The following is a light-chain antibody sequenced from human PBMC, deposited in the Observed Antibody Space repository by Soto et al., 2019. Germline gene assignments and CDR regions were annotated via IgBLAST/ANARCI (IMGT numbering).Light chain of an antibody. CDR1: SSDGGNYNY. Sequence: QSALTQPASVSGSPGKSITISCTGPSSDGGNYNYVSWYQQHPGKAPKLLIYEVNNRPSGVSDHFSGSKSGNTASLTISGLQAEDEADYFCSSYTNINPYVVFGGGPKLTVL. CDR3: SSYTNINPYVV. CDR2: EVN. J-gene: IGLJ2*01. V-gene: IGLV2-14*01.